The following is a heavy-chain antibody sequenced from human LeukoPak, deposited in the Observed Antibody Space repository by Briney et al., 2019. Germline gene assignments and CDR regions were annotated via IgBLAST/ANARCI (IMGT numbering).Heavy chain of an antibody. CDR2: IYYSGNT. D-gene: IGHD6-25*01. V-gene: IGHV4-39*07. Sequence: SETLSLTCTVSGGSISSSSYYWGWIRQPPGKGLEWIGNIYYSGNTYYNSSLKSRVTISVDTSKNQFSLRLSSVTAADTAVYYCARDSSGRFDPWGQGTLVTVSS. J-gene: IGHJ5*02. CDR1: GGSISSSSYY. CDR3: ARDSSGRFDP.